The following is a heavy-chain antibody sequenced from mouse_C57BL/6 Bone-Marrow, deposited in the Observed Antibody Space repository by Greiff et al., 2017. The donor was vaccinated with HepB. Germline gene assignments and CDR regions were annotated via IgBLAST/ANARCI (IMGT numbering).Heavy chain of an antibody. V-gene: IGHV3-6*01. J-gene: IGHJ1*03. CDR2: ISYDGSN. CDR1: GYSITSGYY. D-gene: IGHD1-1*01. CDR3: ARGGYGSSYRYFDV. Sequence: EVKLQESGPGLVKPSQSLSLTCSVTGYSITSGYYWNWIRQFPGNKLEWMGYISYDGSNNYNPSLKNRISITRDTSKNQFFLKLNSVTTEDTATYYCARGGYGSSYRYFDVWGTGTTVTVSS.